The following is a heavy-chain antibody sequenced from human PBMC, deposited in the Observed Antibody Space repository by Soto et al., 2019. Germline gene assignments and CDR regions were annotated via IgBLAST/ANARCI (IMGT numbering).Heavy chain of an antibody. J-gene: IGHJ4*02. V-gene: IGHV1-8*01. CDR3: ARMDTFGSLACVDD. Sequence: ASVKVSCKASGYSFTNNDVSWVRQATGQGLEWMGWMDPGSGDTGYAQKFQGRVTMTRDISIATAYMELSSLRSDDTAIYYCARMDTFGSLACVDDWGQGTLVTVCS. CDR1: GYSFTNND. CDR2: MDPGSGDT. D-gene: IGHD3-16*01.